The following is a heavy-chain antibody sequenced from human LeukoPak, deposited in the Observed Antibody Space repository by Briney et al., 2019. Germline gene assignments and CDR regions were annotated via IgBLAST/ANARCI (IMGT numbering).Heavy chain of an antibody. CDR3: ARDLGTDSSGWTRSGWFDP. CDR2: IYYSGST. J-gene: IGHJ5*02. Sequence: SETLSLTCTVSGGSISSSSYYWGWIRQPPGKGLEWIGSIYYSGSTYYNPSLKSRVTISVDTSKNQFSLKLSSVTAADTAVYYCARDLGTDSSGWTRSGWFDPWGQGTLVTVSS. V-gene: IGHV4-39*07. D-gene: IGHD6-19*01. CDR1: GGSISSSSYY.